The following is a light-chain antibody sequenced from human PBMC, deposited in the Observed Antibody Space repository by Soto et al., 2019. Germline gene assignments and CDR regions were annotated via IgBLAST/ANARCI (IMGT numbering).Light chain of an antibody. V-gene: IGLV2-8*01. CDR1: SSDVGGYNY. Sequence: QSALTQPSSASGSPGQSVAISCTGTSSDVGGYNYVYWYQQHPGKAPKLMIYEVNKRPSGVPDRFSGSKSGNTASLTVSGLQAEDEADYYCSSYAGSSNVFGTGTKVTV. J-gene: IGLJ1*01. CDR3: SSYAGSSNV. CDR2: EVN.